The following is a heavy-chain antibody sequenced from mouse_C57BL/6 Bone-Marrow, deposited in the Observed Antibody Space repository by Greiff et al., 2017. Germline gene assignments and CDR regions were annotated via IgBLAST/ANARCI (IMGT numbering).Heavy chain of an antibody. Sequence: VQLVESGAELARPGASVKLSCKASGYTFTSYGISWVKQRTGQGLEWIGEIYPRSGNTSYNEKFKGKATLTADKSSSTAYMELRSLTSEDSAVYFCARVRVYYYGSSHDYWGQGTTLTVSS. CDR1: GYTFTSYG. V-gene: IGHV1-81*01. CDR3: ARVRVYYYGSSHDY. J-gene: IGHJ2*01. D-gene: IGHD1-1*01. CDR2: IYPRSGNT.